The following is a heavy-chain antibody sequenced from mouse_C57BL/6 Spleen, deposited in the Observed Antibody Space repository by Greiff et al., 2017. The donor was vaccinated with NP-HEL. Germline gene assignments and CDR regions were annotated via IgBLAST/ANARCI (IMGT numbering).Heavy chain of an antibody. J-gene: IGHJ2*01. D-gene: IGHD2-5*01. CDR1: GYTFTSYW. CDR3: AREDYSNYVGVDY. CDR2: IDPSDSET. V-gene: IGHV1-52*01. Sequence: VQLQQSGAELVRPGSSVKLSCKASGYTFTSYWMHWVKQRPIQGLEWIGNIDPSDSETHYNQKFKDKATLTVDKSSSTAYMQLSSLTSEDSAVYYCAREDYSNYVGVDYWGQGTTLTVSS.